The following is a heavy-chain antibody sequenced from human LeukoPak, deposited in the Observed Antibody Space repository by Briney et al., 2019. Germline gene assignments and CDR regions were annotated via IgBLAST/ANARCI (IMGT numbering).Heavy chain of an antibody. V-gene: IGHV3-74*01. CDR1: GFTFSSYW. D-gene: IGHD1-26*01. J-gene: IGHJ4*02. CDR3: AILSGTYTGD. Sequence: GGSLRLSCAASGFTFSSYWVHWVRQAPGKGLVWVSRINSDGSSTSYADSVKGRFTISRDNAKNTLDLQMNSLRAEDTAVYYRAILSGTYTGDWGQGTLVTVSS. CDR2: INSDGSST.